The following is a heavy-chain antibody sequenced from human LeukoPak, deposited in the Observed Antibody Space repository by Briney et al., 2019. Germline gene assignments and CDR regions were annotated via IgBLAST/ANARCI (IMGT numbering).Heavy chain of an antibody. CDR1: GGSIXSYY. CDR2: IYTSGST. V-gene: IGHV4-4*07. J-gene: IGHJ6*02. D-gene: IGHD6-19*01. CDR3: ARDLVSSGWPYYYGMDV. Sequence: ETLSLTXXXSGGSIXSYYWSWIRQPAGKGLEWIGRIYTSGSTNYNPPLKSRVTMSVDTSKNQFSLKLSSVTAADTAVYYCARDLVSSGWPYYYGMDVWGQGTTVTVSS.